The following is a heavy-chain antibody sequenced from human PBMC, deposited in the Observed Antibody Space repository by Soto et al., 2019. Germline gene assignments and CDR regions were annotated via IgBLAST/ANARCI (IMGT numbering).Heavy chain of an antibody. Sequence: QVQLVQSGAEVKKPGSSVKVSCKASGGTFSSYAISWVRQAPGQGLEWMGGIIPIFGTANYAQKFQGRVXSTADESTSTAYMELSSLRSEDTAVYYCARDLIWGIAAAEGRDDAFDIWGQGTMVTVSS. CDR1: GGTFSSYA. J-gene: IGHJ3*02. D-gene: IGHD6-13*01. CDR2: IIPIFGTA. V-gene: IGHV1-69*12. CDR3: ARDLIWGIAAAEGRDDAFDI.